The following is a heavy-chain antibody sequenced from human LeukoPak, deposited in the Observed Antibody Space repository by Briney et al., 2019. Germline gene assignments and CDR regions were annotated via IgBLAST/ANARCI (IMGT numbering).Heavy chain of an antibody. V-gene: IGHV3-48*03. CDR3: ARGPSIAARYDAFDI. Sequence: GGSLRLLNAASEFTFTSYGLNWVRQAEGKRLEWVSYISSGGNTISYAVSVKGRFTISRDNAKNSLYLQVISMRAEDTAVYYCARGPSIAARYDAFDIWGQGTMVTVSS. J-gene: IGHJ3*02. CDR2: ISSGGNTI. D-gene: IGHD6-6*01. CDR1: EFTFTSYG.